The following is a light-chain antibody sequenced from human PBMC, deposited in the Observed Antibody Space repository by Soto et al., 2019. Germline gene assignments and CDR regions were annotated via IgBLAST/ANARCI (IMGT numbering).Light chain of an antibody. Sequence: EIVMTQSPATLSVSPGERATLSCRARQSVSSNLAWYQQKPGQAPRLLVYGASTRATGIPARFSDSGSGTEFTLTISSLQSEDFAVYYCQQYNNWPMYTLGQGTKLEIK. J-gene: IGKJ2*01. CDR2: GAS. V-gene: IGKV3-15*01. CDR3: QQYNNWPMYT. CDR1: QSVSSN.